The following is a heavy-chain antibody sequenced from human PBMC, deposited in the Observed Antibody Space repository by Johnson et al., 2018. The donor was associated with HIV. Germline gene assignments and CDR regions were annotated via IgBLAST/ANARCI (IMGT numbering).Heavy chain of an antibody. CDR2: MGTAGDT. D-gene: IGHD6-13*01. J-gene: IGHJ3*02. CDR3: ARAASQQQLKVPFDI. CDR1: GFTFSNYD. V-gene: IGHV3-13*01. Sequence: VQLVESGGDWVQRGGSLKLSCEASGFTFSNYDIHWVRQATGKGLEWVSTMGTAGDTYYADSVTGRFTISRDNSKNTLYLQMKSLRPEDTAVYFCARAASQQQLKVPFDIWGQGTMVTVSS.